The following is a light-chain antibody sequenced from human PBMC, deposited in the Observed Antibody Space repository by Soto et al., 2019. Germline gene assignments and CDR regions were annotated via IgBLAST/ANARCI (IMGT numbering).Light chain of an antibody. CDR3: QQYYSTPLT. J-gene: IGKJ4*01. CDR1: QSLLYSSNNMNY. V-gene: IGKV4-1*01. Sequence: LDGRGRINCKSRQSLLYSSNNMNYLAWYQQKPGQPPKLLIYWASTRESGVPDRFSGSGSGTDFTLTISSLQAEDVAVYYCQQYYSTPLTFGGGTKVDIK. CDR2: WAS.